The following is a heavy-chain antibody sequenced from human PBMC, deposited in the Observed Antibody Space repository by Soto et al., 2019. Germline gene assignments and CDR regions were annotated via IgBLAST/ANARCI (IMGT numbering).Heavy chain of an antibody. CDR3: ARDGYNWYYYYYGMDV. Sequence: PSETLSLTCAVSGYSISSGYYWGWIRQPPGKGLEWIGEINHSGSTNYNPSLKSRVTISVDTSKNQFSLKLSSVTAADTAVYYCARDGYNWYYYYYGMDVWGQGTTVTVSS. V-gene: IGHV4-38-2*02. CDR2: INHSGST. J-gene: IGHJ6*02. CDR1: GYSISSGYY. D-gene: IGHD5-12*01.